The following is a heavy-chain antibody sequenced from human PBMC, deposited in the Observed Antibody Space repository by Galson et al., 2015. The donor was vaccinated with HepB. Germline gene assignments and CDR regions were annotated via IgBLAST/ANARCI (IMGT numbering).Heavy chain of an antibody. CDR1: GYTFTSYY. D-gene: IGHD3-10*01. Sequence: SVKVSCKASGYTFTSYYMHWVRQAPGQGLEWMGIINPSGGSTSYAQKFQGRVTMTRDTSTSTVYMELSSLRSEDTAVYYCARGVLWFGEASSYYYYMDVWGKGTTVTVSS. CDR3: ARGVLWFGEASSYYYYMDV. CDR2: INPSGGST. V-gene: IGHV1-46*01. J-gene: IGHJ6*03.